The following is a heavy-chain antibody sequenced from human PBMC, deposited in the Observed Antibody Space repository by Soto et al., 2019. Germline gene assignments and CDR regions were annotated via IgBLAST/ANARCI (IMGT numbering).Heavy chain of an antibody. V-gene: IGHV4-30-2*01. CDR3: ASSHAGAHITAAVH. Sequence: QLQLQESGSGLVKPSQTLSLTCAVSGGSISSGGYSWSWIRQPPGKGLEWIGYIYHSGSTYYNPSLKSRVTIPVDRSKNQFSRKLGSVTAADTAVYYCASSHAGAHITAAVHWGQGTLVTVSS. CDR1: GGSISSGGYS. CDR2: IYHSGST. D-gene: IGHD6-13*01. J-gene: IGHJ4*02.